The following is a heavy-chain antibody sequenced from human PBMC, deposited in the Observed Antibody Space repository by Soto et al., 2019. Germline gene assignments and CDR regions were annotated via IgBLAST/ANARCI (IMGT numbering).Heavy chain of an antibody. CDR3: AREDIYYSTSCYSGYCSGGSPLYYFDY. CDR2: IYTSGST. Sequence: SETLSLTCTVSGGSISSYYWSWIRQPAGKGLEWIGRIYTSGSTNYNPSLKSRVTMSVDTSKNQFSLKLSSVTAADTAVYYCAREDIYYSTSCYSGYCSGGSPLYYFDYWGQGTLVTVSS. V-gene: IGHV4-4*07. CDR1: GGSISSYY. D-gene: IGHD2-15*01. J-gene: IGHJ4*02.